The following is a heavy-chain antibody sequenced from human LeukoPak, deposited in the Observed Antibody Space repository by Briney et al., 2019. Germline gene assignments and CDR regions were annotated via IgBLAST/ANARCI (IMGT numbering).Heavy chain of an antibody. Sequence: GGSLRLSCAASGFTFSDYAMHWVRQSPGKGLEWVSAISGGGGTTYYAYYADSVKGRFTISRDNSKNTLFLQMNSLRAEDTAVYYCAKDGSYRYPYYSDYWGQGTLVTVSS. CDR3: AKDGSYRYPYYSDY. CDR2: ISGGGGTTYYA. V-gene: IGHV3-23*01. D-gene: IGHD3-16*02. CDR1: GFTFSDYA. J-gene: IGHJ4*02.